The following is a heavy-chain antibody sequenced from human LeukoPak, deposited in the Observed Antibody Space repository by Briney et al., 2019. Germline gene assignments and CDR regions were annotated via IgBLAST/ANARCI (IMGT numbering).Heavy chain of an antibody. CDR1: GFTFRSYA. D-gene: IGHD4-17*01. V-gene: IGHV3-33*08. CDR2: IWYDGSNK. CDR3: ARGSGAIGDRFDY. Sequence: GGSLRLSCAASGFTFRSYALHWVRQAPGKGLEWVAVIWYDGSNKYYADSVKGRFTISRDNSKNTLYLQMNSLRAEDTAVYYCARGSGAIGDRFDYWGQGTLVTVSS. J-gene: IGHJ4*02.